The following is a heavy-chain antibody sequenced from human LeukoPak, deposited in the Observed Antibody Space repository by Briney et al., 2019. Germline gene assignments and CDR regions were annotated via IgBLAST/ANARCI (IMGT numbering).Heavy chain of an antibody. D-gene: IGHD3-16*02. CDR1: GFTFDDSV. V-gene: IGHV3-20*04. CDR2: INWNGGST. J-gene: IGHJ4*02. CDR3: ARDWFTRLGELSPDRAFDY. Sequence: GGSLRLSCAASGFTFDDSVMSWVRQAPGKGLEWVSGINWNGGSTGYADSVKGRFTISRDNAKNSLYLQMSSLRAEDTALYYCARDWFTRLGELSPDRAFDYWGQGTLVTVSS.